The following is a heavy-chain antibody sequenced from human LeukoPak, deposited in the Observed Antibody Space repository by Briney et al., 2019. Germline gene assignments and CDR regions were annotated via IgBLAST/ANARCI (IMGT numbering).Heavy chain of an antibody. CDR1: GFTFSDSY. J-gene: IGHJ4*02. Sequence: PGGSLRLSCAASGFTFSDSYMSWIRQAPGKGLEWVSSISSSGSTIYYADSVKGRFTISRDNAKNSLYLQMNSLRAEDTAIYHCARRPGGNFVDYWGQGTLVTVSS. V-gene: IGHV3-11*04. CDR2: ISSSGSTI. CDR3: ARRPGGNFVDY. D-gene: IGHD4-23*01.